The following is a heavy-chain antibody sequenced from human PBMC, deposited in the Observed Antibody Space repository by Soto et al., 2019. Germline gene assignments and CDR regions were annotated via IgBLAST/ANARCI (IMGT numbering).Heavy chain of an antibody. CDR1: DFSLSPYW. V-gene: IGHV3-74*03. J-gene: IGHJ4*02. CDR3: ARDLGGPDY. Sequence: GGSLRLSCAASDFSLSPYWMHWVRQVPGRGLEWVARLSSDGFGAAYADSVKSRFFISRDIARNTLSLQMNSLRADDTAVYYCARDLGGPDYWGRGTSVTVSS. D-gene: IGHD3-16*01. CDR2: LSSDGFGA.